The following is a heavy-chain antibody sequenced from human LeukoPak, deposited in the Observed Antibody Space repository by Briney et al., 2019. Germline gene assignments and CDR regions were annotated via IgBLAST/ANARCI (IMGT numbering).Heavy chain of an antibody. CDR3: AREDSSSWPPFEY. J-gene: IGHJ4*02. Sequence: GGSLRLSCAASGFTFSSYGMHWVRQAPGKGLEWVAVISYDGSNKYYADSVKGRFTISRDNSKNTLYLQMNSLRAEDTAVYYCAREDSSSWPPFEYWGQGTLVTVSS. D-gene: IGHD6-13*01. CDR2: ISYDGSNK. CDR1: GFTFSSYG. V-gene: IGHV3-30*03.